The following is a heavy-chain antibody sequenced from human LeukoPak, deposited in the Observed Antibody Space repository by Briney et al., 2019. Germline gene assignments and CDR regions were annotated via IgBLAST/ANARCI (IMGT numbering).Heavy chain of an antibody. CDR3: ARGSDSSPGYYYGLDV. J-gene: IGHJ6*02. D-gene: IGHD6-13*01. CDR1: SGSFSGYY. CDR2: INHSGST. Sequence: SETLSLTCAVYSGSFSGYYWTWIRQPPGKGLEWIGEINHSGSTNYIPSLKSRVTISVDTSKNQFSLKVRSVTAADTAVYSCARGSDSSPGYYYGLDVWGQGTTVTVSS. V-gene: IGHV4-34*01.